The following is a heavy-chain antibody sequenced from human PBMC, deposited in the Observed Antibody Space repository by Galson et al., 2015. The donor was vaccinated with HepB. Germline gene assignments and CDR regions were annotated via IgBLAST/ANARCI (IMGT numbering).Heavy chain of an antibody. CDR2: LVNDGSAT. CDR3: AKDYRAPYGDMFDY. Sequence: SLRLSCAASGFTFNIYAMSWVRQAPGKGLEWVSGLVNDGSATYYADSVKGRFTISRDNSKNTLYLQMNSLRAEDTAFYYCAKDYRAPYGDMFDYWGQGTLVTVSS. J-gene: IGHJ4*02. V-gene: IGHV3-23*01. CDR1: GFTFNIYA. D-gene: IGHD4-17*01.